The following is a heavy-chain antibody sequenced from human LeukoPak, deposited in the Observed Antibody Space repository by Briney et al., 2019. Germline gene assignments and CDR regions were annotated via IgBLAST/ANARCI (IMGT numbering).Heavy chain of an antibody. CDR3: ARLPTGFFGMDV. Sequence: GGSLRLSCAASGFTFNTYGMHWVRQAPGKGLEWLAVIYYDGSNRYYADSVKGRLTISRDNSKNTLYLQMNSLRAEDTSVYYCARLPTGFFGMDVWGQGATVTVSS. J-gene: IGHJ6*02. D-gene: IGHD1-14*01. CDR2: IYYDGSNR. V-gene: IGHV3-33*01. CDR1: GFTFNTYG.